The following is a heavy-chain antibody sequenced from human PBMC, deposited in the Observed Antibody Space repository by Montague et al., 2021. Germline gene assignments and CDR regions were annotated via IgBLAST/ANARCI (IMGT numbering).Heavy chain of an antibody. CDR3: AGHWGGGSYTRAIED. CDR1: GGSISSSTHY. V-gene: IGHV4-39*01. J-gene: IGHJ6*02. Sequence: SETLSLTCTVSGGSISSSTHYWGWIRQTPGKGLDWIGSLFRNSDSFYNPSLKSPVIISVDTSANQFSLSLTSVTAADTAVYFCAGHWGGGSYTRAIEDWGQGTTVTVSS. D-gene: IGHD3-10*01. CDR2: LFRNSDS.